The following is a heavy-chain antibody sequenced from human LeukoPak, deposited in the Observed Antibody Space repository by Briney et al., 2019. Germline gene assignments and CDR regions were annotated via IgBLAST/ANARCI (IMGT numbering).Heavy chain of an antibody. CDR3: ASNYYDSSGYHTPFDY. CDR1: GGSFSGYY. Sequence: SETLSLTCAVYGGSFSGYYWSWIRQPPGKGLEWIGEINHSGSTNYNPSLKSRVTISVDTSKNQFSLKLSSVTAADTAVYYCASNYYDSSGYHTPFDYWGQGTLVTVSS. J-gene: IGHJ4*02. D-gene: IGHD3-22*01. CDR2: INHSGST. V-gene: IGHV4-34*01.